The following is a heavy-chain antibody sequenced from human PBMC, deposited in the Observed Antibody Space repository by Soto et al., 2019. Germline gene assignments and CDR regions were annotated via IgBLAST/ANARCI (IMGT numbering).Heavy chain of an antibody. Sequence: QVQLVQSGAEVKKPGASVKVSCKTSGYTFTASYIHWVRQAPGQGLEWVGWISPYGGGTKYAQKFQGRVTMTRDTSISTAYMELSRLRSDDTALYFCARQGSSWLFDYWGQGTLVTISS. CDR1: GYTFTASY. J-gene: IGHJ4*02. D-gene: IGHD6-13*01. CDR3: ARQGSSWLFDY. CDR2: ISPYGGGT. V-gene: IGHV1-2*02.